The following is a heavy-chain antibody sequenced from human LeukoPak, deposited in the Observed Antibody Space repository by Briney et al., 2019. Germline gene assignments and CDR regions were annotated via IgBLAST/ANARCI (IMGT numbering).Heavy chain of an antibody. V-gene: IGHV1-18*01. Sequence: ASVKVSCKASGYTFTSYGISWVRQAPGQGLEWMGWISAYNGNTNYAQKLQGRVTMTTDTSTSTAYMELRSLRSDDTAVYYCARAKPNRYCRGGSCYEWGGDVWGQGTTVTVSS. J-gene: IGHJ6*02. D-gene: IGHD2-15*01. CDR1: GYTFTSYG. CDR2: ISAYNGNT. CDR3: ARAKPNRYCRGGSCYEWGGDV.